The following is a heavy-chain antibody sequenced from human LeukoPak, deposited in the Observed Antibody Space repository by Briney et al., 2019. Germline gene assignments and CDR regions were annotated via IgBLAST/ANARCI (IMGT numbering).Heavy chain of an antibody. CDR3: ARASYCSGGSCRYYFDY. J-gene: IGHJ4*02. CDR1: GGTFSSYA. CDR2: IIPIFGTA. V-gene: IGHV1-69*05. Sequence: SVKVSCKASGGTFSSYAISWVRQAPGQGLEWMGRIIPIFGTANYAQKFQGRVTITTDESTSTAYMELSSLRSEDTAVYYCARASYCSGGSCRYYFDYWGQGTLVTVSS. D-gene: IGHD2-15*01.